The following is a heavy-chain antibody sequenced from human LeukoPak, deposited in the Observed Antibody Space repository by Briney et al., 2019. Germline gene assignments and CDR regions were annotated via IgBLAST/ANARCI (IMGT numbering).Heavy chain of an antibody. CDR1: GGSISSYY. J-gene: IGHJ6*02. V-gene: IGHV4-59*01. CDR3: ARAIPTYDFWSGYYTGPGYYGMDV. Sequence: SETLSLTCTVSGGSISSYYWSWIRQPPGKGLEWIGYIYYSGSTNYNPSLKSRVTISVDTSKNQFSLKLSSVTAADTAVYYCARAIPTYDFWSGYYTGPGYYGMDVWGQGTTVTVSS. D-gene: IGHD3-3*01. CDR2: IYYSGST.